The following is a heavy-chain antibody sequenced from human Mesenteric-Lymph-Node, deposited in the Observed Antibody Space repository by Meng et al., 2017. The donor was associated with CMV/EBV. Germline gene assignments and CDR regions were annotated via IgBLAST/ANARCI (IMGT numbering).Heavy chain of an antibody. CDR1: GFTFSSYA. D-gene: IGHD4-23*01. J-gene: IGHJ4*02. CDR2: ISYDGSNK. CDR3: ARDAATVGTHPPDY. V-gene: IGHV3-30*04. Sequence: GESLKISCAASGFTFSSYAMHWVRQAPGKGLEWVAVISYDGSNKYYADSVKGRFTISRDNSKNTLYLHMNNLTAEDTALYYCARDAATVGTHPPDYWGQGTLVTVSS.